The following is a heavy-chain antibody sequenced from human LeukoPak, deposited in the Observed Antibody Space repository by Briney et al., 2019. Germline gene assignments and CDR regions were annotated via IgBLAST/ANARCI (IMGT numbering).Heavy chain of an antibody. CDR3: ASQLPHSYGYYFDY. CDR1: GGSISSSSYY. V-gene: IGHV4-39*01. CDR2: IYYSGST. D-gene: IGHD5-18*01. Sequence: SETLSLTCTVSGGSISSSSYYWGWIRQPPGKGLEWIGSIYYSGSTYYNPSLKSRVTISVDTSKNQFSLKLSSVTAADTAVYYYASQLPHSYGYYFDYWGQGTLVTVSS. J-gene: IGHJ4*02.